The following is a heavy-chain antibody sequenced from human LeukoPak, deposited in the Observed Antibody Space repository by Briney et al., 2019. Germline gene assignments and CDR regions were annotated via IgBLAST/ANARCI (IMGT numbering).Heavy chain of an antibody. D-gene: IGHD3-3*01. Sequence: GGSLRLSCAASGFIFSNYGMSWVRQDPGKGLEWVSTISGGGENEHYADSVKGRFTISRDNSKNTLYLQMNSLRAEDTAVYYCAKGAYYDFWSGYYGAWGKGTTVTVSS. CDR3: AKGAYYDFWSGYYGA. V-gene: IGHV3-23*01. CDR2: ISGGGENE. J-gene: IGHJ6*04. CDR1: GFIFSNYG.